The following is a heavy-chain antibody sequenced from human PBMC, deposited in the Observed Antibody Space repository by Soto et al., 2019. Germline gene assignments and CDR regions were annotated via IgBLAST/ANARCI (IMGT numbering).Heavy chain of an antibody. J-gene: IGHJ6*02. CDR1: GGSLSSYY. V-gene: IGHV4-59*01. CDR3: ARDLAIAAAGTHYYYGMDV. D-gene: IGHD6-13*01. CDR2: IYYSGST. Sequence: SETPSLTCTVPGGSLSSYYWGLIPQPPGKGLEWIGYIYYSGSTNYNPSLKSRVTISVDTSKNQFSLKLSSVTAADTAVYYCARDLAIAAAGTHYYYGMDVWGQGTTVTVSS.